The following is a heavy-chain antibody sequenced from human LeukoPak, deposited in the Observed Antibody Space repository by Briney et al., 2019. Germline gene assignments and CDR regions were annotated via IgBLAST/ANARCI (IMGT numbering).Heavy chain of an antibody. J-gene: IGHJ4*02. CDR2: FSGGGDS. CDR3: AKEVERHFDLRY. V-gene: IGHV3-23*01. D-gene: IGHD2-15*01. Sequence: GGSLRLSCAASGLTSGIYAMSWVRQAPGKGLEWVSAFSGGGDSFYADSVRVRFSISADRSRNILYLLMNSLRVEDTAVYDCAKEVERHFDLRYWGQGIPVTVSS. CDR1: GLTSGIYA.